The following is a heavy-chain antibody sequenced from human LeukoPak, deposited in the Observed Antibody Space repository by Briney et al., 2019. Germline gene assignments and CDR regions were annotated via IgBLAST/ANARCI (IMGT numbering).Heavy chain of an antibody. Sequence: ASVKVSCKASGYTFTSYYMHWVRQAPGQGLEWMGIINPSGGSTSYAQKFQGRVTMTRDTSTSTVYMELRSLRSDDTAVYYCARDAEITIFGVVITRYYYYGMDVWGQGTTVTVSS. J-gene: IGHJ6*02. CDR3: ARDAEITIFGVVITRYYYYGMDV. CDR1: GYTFTSYY. D-gene: IGHD3-3*01. CDR2: INPSGGST. V-gene: IGHV1-46*01.